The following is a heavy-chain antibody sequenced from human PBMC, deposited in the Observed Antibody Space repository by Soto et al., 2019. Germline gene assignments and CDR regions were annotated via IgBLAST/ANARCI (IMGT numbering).Heavy chain of an antibody. CDR3: ARADCSSTSCYTVYYFDY. D-gene: IGHD2-2*02. CDR1: GGSVTSGNYY. V-gene: IGHV4-31*03. Sequence: TLSLTCSVSGGSVTSGNYYWTWIRQRPGKGLEWIGYIYYSGSTYYNPSLKSRVTISVDTSKNQFSLKLSSVTAADTAVYYCARADCSSTSCYTVYYFDYWGQGTLVTVSS. J-gene: IGHJ4*02. CDR2: IYYSGST.